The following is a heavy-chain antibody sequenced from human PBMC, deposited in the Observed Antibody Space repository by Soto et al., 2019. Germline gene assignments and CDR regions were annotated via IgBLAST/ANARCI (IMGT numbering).Heavy chain of an antibody. CDR3: ARRHLAVAVSPRFDA. Sequence: QVTLKESGPVLVKPTETLTLRCTVSGLSITDSEMGVSWIRQPPGQPLEWLAHIDSSGEKSYRTFLKSRLAISKYNSRSQIVLTMTTMDPAYTATYYCARRHLAVAVSPRFDAWGQGIPVTVSS. CDR2: IDSSGEK. CDR1: GLSITDSEMG. V-gene: IGHV2-26*01. J-gene: IGHJ5*02. D-gene: IGHD6-19*01.